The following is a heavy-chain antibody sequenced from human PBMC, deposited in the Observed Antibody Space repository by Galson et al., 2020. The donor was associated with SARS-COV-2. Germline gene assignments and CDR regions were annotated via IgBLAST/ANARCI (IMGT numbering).Heavy chain of an antibody. CDR1: GFTFSSYS. CDR2: ISSSSSYI. J-gene: IGHJ2*01. V-gene: IGHV3-21*01. D-gene: IGHD4-17*01. CDR3: ARGDYGGSYWYFDL. Sequence: GESLKISCAASGFTFSSYSMNWVRQAPGKGLEWVSSISSSSSYIYYADSVKGRFTISRDNAKNSLYLQMNSLRAEDTAVYYCARGDYGGSYWYFDLWGRGTLVTVSS.